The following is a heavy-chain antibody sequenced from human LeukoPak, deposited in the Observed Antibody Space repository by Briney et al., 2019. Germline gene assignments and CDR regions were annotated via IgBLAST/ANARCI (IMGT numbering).Heavy chain of an antibody. CDR1: GGSISSYY. CDR3: ARDRWVEAIRDYYYMDV. Sequence: SETLSLTCTVSGGSISSYYWSWIRQPAGKGLEWIGRIYTSGSTNYNPSLKSRVTMSVDTSKNQFSLKLSSVTAADTAVYYCARDRWVEAIRDYYYMDVWGKGTTVTVSS. V-gene: IGHV4-4*07. CDR2: IYTSGST. J-gene: IGHJ6*03. D-gene: IGHD1-26*01.